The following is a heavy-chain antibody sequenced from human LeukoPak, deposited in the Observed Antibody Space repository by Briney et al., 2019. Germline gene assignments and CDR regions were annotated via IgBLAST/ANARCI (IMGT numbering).Heavy chain of an antibody. V-gene: IGHV3-48*03. CDR3: EGYCSGGSCCPATASVDY. Sequence: GSLRLSCAASGFTFSSYEMNWVRQAPGKGLEWVSYISSSGSIIYYADSVKGRFTISRDNAKNSLYLQMNSLRAEDTAVYYCEGYCSGGSCCPATASVDYWGQGTLVTVSS. D-gene: IGHD2-15*01. CDR2: ISSSGSII. CDR1: GFTFSSYE. J-gene: IGHJ4*02.